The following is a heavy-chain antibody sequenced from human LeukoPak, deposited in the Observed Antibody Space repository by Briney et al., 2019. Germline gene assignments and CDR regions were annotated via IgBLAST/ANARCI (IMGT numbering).Heavy chain of an antibody. CDR1: GGTFSSYA. CDR3: ASWTTVTTGFDY. V-gene: IGHV1-69*04. CDR2: IIPILGIA. Sequence: SVKVSCKASGGTFSSYAISWVRQAPGQGLEWMGRIIPILGIANYAQKFQGGVTITADKSTSTAYMELSSLRSEDTAVYYCASWTTVTTGFDYWGQGTLVTVSS. D-gene: IGHD4-17*01. J-gene: IGHJ4*02.